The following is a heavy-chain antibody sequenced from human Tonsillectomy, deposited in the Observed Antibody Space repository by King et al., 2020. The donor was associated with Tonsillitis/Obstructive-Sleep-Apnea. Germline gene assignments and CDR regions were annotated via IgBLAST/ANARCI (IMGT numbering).Heavy chain of an antibody. CDR1: GGTFSSYA. Sequence: QLVQSGAEVKKPGSSVKVSCKASGGTFSSYAISWVRQAPGQGLEWMGRIIPILGIANYAQKFQGRVTITADKSTSTAYMELSSLRSEDTAVYYCARDLPRNVLRVLARYYFDYWGQGTLVTVSS. D-gene: IGHD3-3*01. J-gene: IGHJ4*02. CDR2: IIPILGIA. CDR3: ARDLPRNVLRVLARYYFDY. V-gene: IGHV1-69*04.